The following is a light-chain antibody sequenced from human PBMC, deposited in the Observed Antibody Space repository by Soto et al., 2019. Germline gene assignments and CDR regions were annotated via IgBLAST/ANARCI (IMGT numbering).Light chain of an antibody. Sequence: EIVMTQSPATLSVSPGERATLSCRASRSVSSDLAWYQQKPGQAPRLLIYGASTRATGIPARFSGSGPGTEFTLTISTLQPEDFAVYYCQHYNNWPSGLTFGGGTKVDIK. CDR2: GAS. J-gene: IGKJ4*01. CDR3: QHYNNWPSGLT. V-gene: IGKV3-15*01. CDR1: RSVSSD.